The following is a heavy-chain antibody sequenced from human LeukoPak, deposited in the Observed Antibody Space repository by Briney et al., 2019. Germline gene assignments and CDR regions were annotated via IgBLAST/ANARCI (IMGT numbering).Heavy chain of an antibody. CDR3: ARTTVTPDY. CDR1: GFTFTNYY. J-gene: IGHJ4*02. CDR2: MSSTGNTI. D-gene: IGHD4-17*01. Sequence: PGGSPGLSCVASGFTFTNYYMTWIRQAPGKGLEWLSYMSSTGNTIYYADSVKGRFTISRDNARNLLYLQMSSLTAEDTAVYFCARTTVTPDYWGQGTLVTVSS. V-gene: IGHV3-11*04.